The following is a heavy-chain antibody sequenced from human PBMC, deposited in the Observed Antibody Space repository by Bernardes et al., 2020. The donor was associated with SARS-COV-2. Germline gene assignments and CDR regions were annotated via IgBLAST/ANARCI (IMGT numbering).Heavy chain of an antibody. J-gene: IGHJ4*02. CDR2: IRGSGGTT. Sequence: RWSLRLSCAASGFTFSTYAMSWVRQAPGKGLEWVSAIRGSGGTTYYADSVKGRFTISRDNSKNTLYLEMNNLRAEDTAVYYCARETPDYWGQGTLVTVSS. CDR1: GFTFSTYA. CDR3: ARETPDY. V-gene: IGHV3-23*01.